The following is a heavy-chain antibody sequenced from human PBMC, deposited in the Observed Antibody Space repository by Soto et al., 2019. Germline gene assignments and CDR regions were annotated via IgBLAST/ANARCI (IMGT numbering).Heavy chain of an antibody. CDR2: IYSGGTP. CDR3: ARNGWGMATVGM. CDR1: GFTVSNNY. Sequence: EVQLVESGGGLVQPGGSLRLSCAASGFTVSNNYMIWFRLPPGKGLEWVSLIYSGGTPYYADSVKGRFTISRDNSKNTLYLQMNSLRVEDTAVYYCARNGWGMATVGMWGPGTLVTVSS. J-gene: IGHJ4*02. D-gene: IGHD4-4*01. V-gene: IGHV3-53*01.